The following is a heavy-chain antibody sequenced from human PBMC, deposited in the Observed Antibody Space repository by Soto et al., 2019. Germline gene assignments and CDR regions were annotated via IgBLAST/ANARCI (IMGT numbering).Heavy chain of an antibody. D-gene: IGHD5-18*01. J-gene: IGHJ4*02. V-gene: IGHV2-5*02. CDR1: GFSLNTRGVG. CDR2: LYWDDDK. Sequence: QITLKESGPTLVKPTQTLTLTCTFSGFSLNTRGVGVGRIRQPPGKALEWLALLYWDDDKGYSPSLNSRLTITMDTSKTQVVLTVTNMDPVDTATKCCAHRPPGYRYYFDYWGSGNLVTVSS. CDR3: AHRPPGYRYYFDY.